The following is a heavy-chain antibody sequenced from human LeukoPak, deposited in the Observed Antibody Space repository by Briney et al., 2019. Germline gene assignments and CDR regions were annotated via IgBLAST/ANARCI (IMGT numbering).Heavy chain of an antibody. D-gene: IGHD3-3*01. J-gene: IGHJ1*01. CDR2: INHSGST. CDR1: GGSFSGYY. CDR3: ASLGRHDFWIRNFQH. V-gene: IGHV4-34*01. Sequence: SETLSLTCAVYGGSFSGYYWSWIRQPPGKGLEWIGEINHSGSTNYNPSLKSRVTISVDTSKNQFSLKLSSVTAADTAVYYCASLGRHDFWIRNFQHWGQGTLVTVSS.